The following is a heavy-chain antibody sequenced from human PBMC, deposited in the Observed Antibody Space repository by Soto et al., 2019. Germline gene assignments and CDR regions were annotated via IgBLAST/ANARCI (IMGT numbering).Heavy chain of an antibody. J-gene: IGHJ1*01. CDR1: GGSISSSNW. CDR2: IYHSRST. Sequence: QVQLQESGPGLVKPSGTLSLTCAVSGGSISSSNWWSWVRQPPGKGLEWIGEIYHSRSTNYNPSLKSRVTISVDKSKNQFSLKLSSVTAADTAVYYCARDTGYSYGSEVRSFQHWGQGTLVTVSS. V-gene: IGHV4-4*02. CDR3: ARDTGYSYGSEVRSFQH. D-gene: IGHD5-18*01.